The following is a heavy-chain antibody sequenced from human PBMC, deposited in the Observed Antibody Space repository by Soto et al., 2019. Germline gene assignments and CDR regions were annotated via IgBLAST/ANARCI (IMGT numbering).Heavy chain of an antibody. CDR3: ARDPGDLYCSSTSCYVGRDYYYYGMDV. Sequence: VKVSFKASGGTFSSCAISWVRQAPGQGLEWMVGIIPIFGTANYAQKFQGRVTITADKSTSTAYMELSSLRSEDTAVYYCARDPGDLYCSSTSCYVGRDYYYYGMDVWGQRTTVTVSS. CDR1: GGTFSSCA. D-gene: IGHD2-2*01. CDR2: IIPIFGTA. J-gene: IGHJ6*02. V-gene: IGHV1-69*06.